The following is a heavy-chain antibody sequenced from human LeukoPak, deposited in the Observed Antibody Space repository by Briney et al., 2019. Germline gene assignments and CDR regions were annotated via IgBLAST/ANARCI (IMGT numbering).Heavy chain of an antibody. Sequence: SETLSLTCTVSGGSISSYYWNWIRQPPGKGLESVGYIYYSGSTNYNSSLKSRVTISVDTSKNQFSLKLSSVTAADTAVYYCARGPPGSYSRPLKYYFDYWGQGTLVTVSS. V-gene: IGHV4-59*01. CDR3: ARGPPGSYSRPLKYYFDY. D-gene: IGHD1-26*01. CDR1: GGSISSYY. J-gene: IGHJ4*02. CDR2: IYYSGST.